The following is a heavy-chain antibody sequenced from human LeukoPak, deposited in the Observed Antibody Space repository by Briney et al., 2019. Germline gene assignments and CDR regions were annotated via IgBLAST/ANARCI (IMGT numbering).Heavy chain of an antibody. CDR3: ARVQDFETRGYYLGY. J-gene: IGHJ4*01. CDR1: GGSFIYYY. D-gene: IGHD3-22*01. CDR2: INHSGST. Sequence: SETLSLTFAVYGGSFIYYYWNWIRPPPGKGLEWIGEINHSGSTNYNPSLKSRVTMSVDTFKNQFSLTLSSVTAADTAVYYCARVQDFETRGYYLGYWGHGTLVTVSS. V-gene: IGHV4-34*01.